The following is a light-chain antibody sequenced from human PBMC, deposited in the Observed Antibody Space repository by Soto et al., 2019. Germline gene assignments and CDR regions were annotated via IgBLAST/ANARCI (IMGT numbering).Light chain of an antibody. V-gene: IGLV4-69*01. CDR3: QTWGTGFVL. CDR2: VDSDGSH. Sequence: QSVLTQSPSASASLGASVKLTCTLSSGHSNYAIAWHQQQPQKGPRYLMKVDSDGSHIKGDGIPDRFSGSSSGAERYLTISSLQSEDEADYCCQTWGTGFVLIGGGTKLTVL. CDR1: SGHSNYA. J-gene: IGLJ2*01.